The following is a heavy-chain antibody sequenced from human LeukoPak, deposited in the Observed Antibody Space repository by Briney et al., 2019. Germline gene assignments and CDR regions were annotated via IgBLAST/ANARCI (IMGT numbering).Heavy chain of an antibody. D-gene: IGHD4-11*01. V-gene: IGHV3-23*01. CDR1: GFTFSNYA. CDR3: AKGISNPDY. CDR2: VNSDGGST. Sequence: PGGSLRLSCAASGFTFSNYAMTWVRQAPGKGLEWVSGVNSDGGSTYYADSVRGRFTISRDNSKNTLYLRMNSLRAEDTAVYYCAKGISNPDYWGQGTLVTVSS. J-gene: IGHJ4*02.